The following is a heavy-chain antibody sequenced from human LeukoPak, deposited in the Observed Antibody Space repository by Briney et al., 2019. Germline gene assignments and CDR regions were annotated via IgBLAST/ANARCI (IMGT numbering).Heavy chain of an antibody. V-gene: IGHV3-30*18. CDR3: AKDRAFAPEIDY. CDR2: ISDDGSDK. CDR1: GLTFDDYG. Sequence: GGSLRLSCAASGLTFDDYGMHWVRQAPGKGLEWLAVISDDGSDKYYADSVKGRFTISRDNSKNTLYLQMNSLRVEDTAVYYCAKDRAFAPEIDYWGPGTLVTVSS. J-gene: IGHJ4*02.